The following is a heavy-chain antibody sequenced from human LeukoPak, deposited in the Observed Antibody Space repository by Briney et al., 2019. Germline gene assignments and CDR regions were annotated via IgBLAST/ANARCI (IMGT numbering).Heavy chain of an antibody. D-gene: IGHD5/OR15-5a*01. Sequence: PGGSLRLSCAASGFIFSNYGMNWVRQAPGKGLEWVAAISASGSATSYADSVRGRFTISRDSSKNTLYLQMNSLRAEDTAVYYCARDSLGMSTLDSWGQGTLVTVSS. CDR1: GFIFSNYG. CDR3: ARDSLGMSTLDS. J-gene: IGHJ4*02. V-gene: IGHV3-23*01. CDR2: ISASGSAT.